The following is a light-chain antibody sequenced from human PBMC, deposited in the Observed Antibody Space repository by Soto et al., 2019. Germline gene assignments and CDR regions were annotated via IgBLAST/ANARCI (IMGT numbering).Light chain of an antibody. Sequence: QLVLTQSPSASAALGASVKLTFTLSSGHSSYAIAWHQQQPEKGPRYLMKLNSDGSHSKGDGIPDRFSGSSSGAERYLTISSLQYEDEADYYCQTWGTGILVFGGGTKLTVL. J-gene: IGLJ2*01. V-gene: IGLV4-69*01. CDR2: LNSDGSH. CDR3: QTWGTGILV. CDR1: SGHSSYA.